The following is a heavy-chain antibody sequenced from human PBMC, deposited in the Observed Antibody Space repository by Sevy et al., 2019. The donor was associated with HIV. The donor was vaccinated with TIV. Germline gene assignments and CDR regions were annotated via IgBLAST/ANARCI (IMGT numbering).Heavy chain of an antibody. V-gene: IGHV4-34*01. J-gene: IGHJ6*02. Sequence: SETLSLTCAVYGGSFSGYYWSWIRQPPGKGLEWIGEINHSGSTNYNPSLKSRVTTSVDTSKNQFSLKLSSVTAADTAVYYCARGGTKIAAAGRYYYYGMDVWGQGTTVTVSS. CDR2: INHSGST. CDR1: GGSFSGYY. D-gene: IGHD6-13*01. CDR3: ARGGTKIAAAGRYYYYGMDV.